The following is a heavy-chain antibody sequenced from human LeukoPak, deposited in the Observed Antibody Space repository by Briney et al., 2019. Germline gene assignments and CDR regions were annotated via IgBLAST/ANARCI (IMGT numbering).Heavy chain of an antibody. CDR1: GGSISSHY. Sequence: SETLSLTCTVSGGSISSHYWSWIRQPPGKGLEWIGYIYYSGSTNYNPSLKSRVTISVDTSKNQFSLKLSSVTAADTAVYYCARQGTTVTTEDYYYGMDVWGQGTTVTVSS. V-gene: IGHV4-59*08. CDR3: ARQGTTVTTEDYYYGMDV. D-gene: IGHD4-17*01. J-gene: IGHJ6*02. CDR2: IYYSGST.